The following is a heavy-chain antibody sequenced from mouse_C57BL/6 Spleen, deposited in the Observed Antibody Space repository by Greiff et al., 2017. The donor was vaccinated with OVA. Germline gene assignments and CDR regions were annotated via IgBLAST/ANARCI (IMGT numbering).Heavy chain of an antibody. D-gene: IGHD1-1*01. V-gene: IGHV6-3*01. CDR1: GFTFSNYW. J-gene: IGHJ3*01. CDR3: TSDYYGSSGFAY. CDR2: IRLKSDNYAT. Sequence: EVKLMESGGGLVQPGGSMKLSCVASGFTFSNYWMNWVRQSPEKGLEWVAQIRLKSDNYATHYAESVKGRFTISRDDSKSSVYLQMNNLRAEDTGIYYCTSDYYGSSGFAYWGQGTLVTVSA.